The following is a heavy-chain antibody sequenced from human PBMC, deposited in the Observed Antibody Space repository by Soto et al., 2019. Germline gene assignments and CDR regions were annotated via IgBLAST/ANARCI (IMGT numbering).Heavy chain of an antibody. V-gene: IGHV4-34*01. J-gene: IGHJ4*02. CDR3: ARGGPALRYFDWLLAPFDY. CDR1: GGSFSGYY. Sequence: PSETLSLTCAVYGGSFSGYYWSWIRQPPGKGLEWIREINHSGSTNYNPSLKSRVTISVDTSKNQFSLKLSSVTAADTAVYYCARGGPALRYFDWLLAPFDYWGQGTLVTVSS. D-gene: IGHD3-9*01. CDR2: INHSGST.